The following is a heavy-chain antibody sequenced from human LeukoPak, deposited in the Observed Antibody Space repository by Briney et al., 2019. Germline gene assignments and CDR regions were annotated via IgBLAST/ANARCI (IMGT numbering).Heavy chain of an antibody. V-gene: IGHV1-69*13. CDR2: IIPIFGTA. Sequence: SVKVSCKASGGTFSSYAISWVRQAPGQGLEWMGGIIPIFGTANYAQKFQGRVTITADESTSTAYMELSSLRSEDTAVYYCARLVLLWFGELLNYYHYGMDVWGQGTTVTVSS. CDR3: ARLVLLWFGELLNYYHYGMDV. CDR1: GGTFSSYA. J-gene: IGHJ6*02. D-gene: IGHD3-10*01.